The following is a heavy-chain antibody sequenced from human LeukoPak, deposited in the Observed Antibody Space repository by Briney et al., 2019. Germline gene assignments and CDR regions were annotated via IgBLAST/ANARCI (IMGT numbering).Heavy chain of an antibody. CDR2: INHSGST. D-gene: IGHD3-16*01. J-gene: IGHJ4*02. CDR3: ARHYGP. Sequence: GSLRLSCAASGFTFSDYYMSWIRQAPGKGLEWIGEINHSGSTNYNPSLKSRVTISVDTSKNQFSLKLSSVTAADTAVYYCARHYGPWGQGTLVTVSS. CDR1: GFTFSDYY. V-gene: IGHV4-34*01.